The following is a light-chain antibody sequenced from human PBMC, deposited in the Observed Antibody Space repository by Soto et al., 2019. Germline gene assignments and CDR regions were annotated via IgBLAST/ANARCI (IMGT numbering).Light chain of an antibody. Sequence: EVVLTQSPATLSVSPGARATLSCRASHNINTILAWYQQKPGQAPRLLIYRASTRATGIPARFSGSGSGTEFALTITCLQSEDFAVYYCQQYNNWPITFGQGTRLEI. CDR1: HNINTI. CDR2: RAS. V-gene: IGKV3-15*01. CDR3: QQYNNWPIT. J-gene: IGKJ5*01.